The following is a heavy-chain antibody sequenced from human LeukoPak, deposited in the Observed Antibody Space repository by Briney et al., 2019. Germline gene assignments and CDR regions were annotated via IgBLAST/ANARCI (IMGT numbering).Heavy chain of an antibody. V-gene: IGHV4-39*07. CDR1: GGSISSSSYY. CDR2: IYYSGST. Sequence: PSETLSLTCTVSGGSISSSSYYWGWIRQPPGKGLEWIGSIYYSGSTYYNPSLKSRVTISVDTSKNQFSLKLSSVTAADTAVYYCAREPHGDSTVTRRGDYFDYWGQGTLVTVSS. CDR3: AREPHGDSTVTRRGDYFDY. J-gene: IGHJ4*02. D-gene: IGHD4-17*01.